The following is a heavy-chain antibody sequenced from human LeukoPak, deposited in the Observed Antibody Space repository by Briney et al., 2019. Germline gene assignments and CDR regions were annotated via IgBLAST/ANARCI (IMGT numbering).Heavy chain of an antibody. V-gene: IGHV4-30-2*01. CDR3: ARDDVRGFL. CDR2: IYHSGST. J-gene: IGHJ4*02. CDR1: GASISSGGYS. Sequence: PSQTLSLTCAVPGASISSGGYSWSWIRQPPGKGLEWIGYIYHSGSTYYNPSLKSRVTISVDRSKNHFSLKLTSVTAADTAVYYCARDDVRGFLWGQGTLVTVSS. D-gene: IGHD2/OR15-2a*01.